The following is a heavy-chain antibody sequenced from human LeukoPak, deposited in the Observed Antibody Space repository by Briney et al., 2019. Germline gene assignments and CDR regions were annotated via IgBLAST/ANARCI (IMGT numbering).Heavy chain of an antibody. CDR3: ARDLSSYYYYGMDV. CDR1: GFRFSNYA. CDR2: IIGSSGST. Sequence: PGGSLRLSCAASGFRFSNYAMSWVRQAPGKGLEWVSVIIGSSGSTFYADSVKGRFTISRDNSKNTLYLQMNSLRDEDTAVYYCARDLSSYYYYGMDVWGQGTTVTVSS. V-gene: IGHV3-23*01. D-gene: IGHD2-2*01. J-gene: IGHJ6*02.